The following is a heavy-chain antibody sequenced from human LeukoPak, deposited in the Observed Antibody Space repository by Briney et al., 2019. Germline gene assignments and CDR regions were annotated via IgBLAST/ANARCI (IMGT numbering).Heavy chain of an antibody. J-gene: IGHJ4*02. Sequence: SETLSLTCAVYGGSFSGYYWRWIRQPPGKGLEWIGEINHSGSTNYNPSLKSRVTISVDTSKNQFSLKLSSVTAADTAVYYCARVSRPNYYDSSGYLVDYWGQGTLVTVSS. CDR1: GGSFSGYY. CDR3: ARVSRPNYYDSSGYLVDY. CDR2: INHSGST. V-gene: IGHV4-34*01. D-gene: IGHD3-22*01.